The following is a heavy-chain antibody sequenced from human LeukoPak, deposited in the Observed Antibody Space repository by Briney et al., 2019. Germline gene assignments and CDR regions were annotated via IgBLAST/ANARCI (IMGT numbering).Heavy chain of an antibody. Sequence: ASVKVSCRASGYIFTTYAINWVRQAPGQGLEWMGWINTNTERYAQGFTGRFVFSLDTSVSTAYLHISNLKAEDTAVYYCAREAHSGYDWESWGQGTLATVSS. V-gene: IGHV7-4-1*02. CDR2: INTNTE. CDR1: GYIFTTYA. J-gene: IGHJ5*02. CDR3: AREAHSGYDWES. D-gene: IGHD5-12*01.